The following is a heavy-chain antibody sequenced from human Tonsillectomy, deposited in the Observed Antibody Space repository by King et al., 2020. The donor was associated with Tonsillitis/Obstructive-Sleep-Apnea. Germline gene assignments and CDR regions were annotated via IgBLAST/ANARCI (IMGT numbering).Heavy chain of an antibody. J-gene: IGHJ5*02. CDR3: ARGISDIVVVPAAIGGNWFDP. CDR2: INHSGST. V-gene: IGHV4-34*01. D-gene: IGHD2-2*02. CDR1: GGSFSGYY. Sequence: VQLQQWGAGLLKPSETLSLTCAVYGGSFSGYYWSWIRQPPGKGLEWIGEINHSGSTNYNPSLKSRVTISVDTSKNQFSLKLSPVTAADTAVYYCARGISDIVVVPAAIGGNWFDPWGQGTLVTISS.